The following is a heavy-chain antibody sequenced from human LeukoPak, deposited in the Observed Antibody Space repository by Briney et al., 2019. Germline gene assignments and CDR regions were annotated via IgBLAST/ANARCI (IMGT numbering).Heavy chain of an antibody. J-gene: IGHJ6*02. Sequence: GSSVKVSCKASGGTFSSYAISWVRQAPGQGLEWMGGIIPIFGTANYAQKFQGRVTITADESTSTAYMELSSLRSEDTAVYYCARDYGIVVAPNYYYYYGMDVWGQGTTVTASS. CDR3: ARDYGIVVAPNYYYYYGMDV. CDR2: IIPIFGTA. CDR1: GGTFSSYA. D-gene: IGHD3-22*01. V-gene: IGHV1-69*01.